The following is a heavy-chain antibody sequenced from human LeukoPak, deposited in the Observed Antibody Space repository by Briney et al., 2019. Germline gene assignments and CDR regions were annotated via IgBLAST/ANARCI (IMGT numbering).Heavy chain of an antibody. CDR2: ISYSGST. J-gene: IGHJ5*02. Sequence: SETLSLTCTVSNGSISSYYWSWIRQPPGKGLEWIGYISYSGSTNYNPSLECRVTISADRSKNQFSLKLSSVTAADTAVYYCARVREWFDPWGQGTLVTVSS. CDR3: ARVREWFDP. CDR1: NGSISSYY. V-gene: IGHV4-59*01. D-gene: IGHD5-24*01.